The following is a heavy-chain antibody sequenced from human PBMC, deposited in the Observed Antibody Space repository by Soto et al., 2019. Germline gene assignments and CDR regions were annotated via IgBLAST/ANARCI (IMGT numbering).Heavy chain of an antibody. CDR3: ARRKDYDFWSGPPPPYYFDY. V-gene: IGHV4-34*01. CDR2: INHSGST. Sequence: QVQLQQWGAGLLKPSETLSLTCAVYGGSFSGYYWSWIRQPPGKGLEWIGEINHSGSTNYNPSLKSRVTVSVDTSKNQFSLKLSSVTAADTAVYYCARRKDYDFWSGPPPPYYFDYWGQGTLVTVSS. D-gene: IGHD3-3*01. J-gene: IGHJ4*02. CDR1: GGSFSGYY.